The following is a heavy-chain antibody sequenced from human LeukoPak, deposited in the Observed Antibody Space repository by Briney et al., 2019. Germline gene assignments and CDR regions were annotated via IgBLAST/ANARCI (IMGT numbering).Heavy chain of an antibody. CDR2: INTDGRTT. CDR3: ARAGASGWYAAGWFDH. D-gene: IGHD6-19*01. J-gene: IGHJ5*02. V-gene: IGHV3-74*01. Sequence: GGSLRLSCAASGFPLNNYWMHWVRQAPGKGLVWVSSINTDGRTTRYAASVQGRFTISRDNAKNTLSLQMNSLRDDDTAVYYCARAGASGWYAAGWFDHWGQGTLVTVSS. CDR1: GFPLNNYW.